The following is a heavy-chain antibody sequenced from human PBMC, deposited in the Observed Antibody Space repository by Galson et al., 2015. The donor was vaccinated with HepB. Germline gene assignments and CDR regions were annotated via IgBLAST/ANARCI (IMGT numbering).Heavy chain of an antibody. V-gene: IGHV1-69*04. Sequence: SCKASGGTFSSYAISWVRQAPGQGLEWMGRIIPILGIANYAQKFQGRVTITADKSTSTAYTELSSLRSEDTAVYYCAREIAAAGAYYYYYYMDVWGKGTTVTVSS. J-gene: IGHJ6*03. CDR2: IIPILGIA. D-gene: IGHD6-13*01. CDR1: GGTFSSYA. CDR3: AREIAAAGAYYYYYYMDV.